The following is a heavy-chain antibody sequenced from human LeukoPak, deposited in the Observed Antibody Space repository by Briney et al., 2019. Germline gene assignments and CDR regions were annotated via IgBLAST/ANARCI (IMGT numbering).Heavy chain of an antibody. Sequence: TSETLSLTCTVSGGSISNYYWSWIRQPPGKGLEWIGYIYYSGSTNSNPSLNSRVTISVDTSKNQFSLKLSSVTAADTAVYYCARRGSGASLEYYFDLWGRGTLVTVSS. J-gene: IGHJ2*01. CDR1: GGSISNYY. D-gene: IGHD1-14*01. CDR2: IYYSGST. V-gene: IGHV4-59*08. CDR3: ARRGSGASLEYYFDL.